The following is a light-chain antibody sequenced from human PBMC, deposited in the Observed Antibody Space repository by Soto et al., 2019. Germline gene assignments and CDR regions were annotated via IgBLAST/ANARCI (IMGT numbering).Light chain of an antibody. CDR1: SSNIGSNY. V-gene: IGLV1-47*01. Sequence: QSVLTQPPSASGTPGQRVTISCSGSSSNIGSNYVYWYQQLPGTAPKLLIYRNNQRPSGVPDRFSGSKSGTSASLAISGLRSEDEADYYCAAWDDSLSGWVFGGGPTLTVL. CDR2: RNN. J-gene: IGLJ3*02. CDR3: AAWDDSLSGWV.